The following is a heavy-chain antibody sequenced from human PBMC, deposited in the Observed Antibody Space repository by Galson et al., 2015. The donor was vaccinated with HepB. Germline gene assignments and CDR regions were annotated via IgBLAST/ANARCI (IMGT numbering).Heavy chain of an antibody. CDR3: ARDVNEYVWGSLGY. CDR2: IWHDGGNE. V-gene: IGHV3-33*01. J-gene: IGHJ4*02. CDR1: GFSVSSYG. Sequence: SLRLSCAASGFSVSSYGMHWVRQAPGKGLEWVAVIWHDGGNEFYAGFVQGRFTISRDSSKNTLYLQMNRLRVDDTAVYYCARDVNEYVWGSLGYWGRGILVTVSS. D-gene: IGHD3-16*01.